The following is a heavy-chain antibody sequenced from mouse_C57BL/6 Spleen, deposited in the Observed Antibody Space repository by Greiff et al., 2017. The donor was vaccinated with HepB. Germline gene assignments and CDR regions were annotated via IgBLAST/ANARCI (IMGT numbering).Heavy chain of an antibody. Sequence: QVQLKESGAELVRPGASVKLSCKASGYTFTDYYINWVKQRPGQGLEWIARIYPGSGNTYYNEKFKGKATLTAEKSSSTAYMQLSSLTSEDSAVYFCAGGNYGNYVYFDYWGQGTTLTVSS. V-gene: IGHV1-76*01. D-gene: IGHD2-1*01. CDR2: IYPGSGNT. CDR3: AGGNYGNYVYFDY. J-gene: IGHJ2*01. CDR1: GYTFTDYY.